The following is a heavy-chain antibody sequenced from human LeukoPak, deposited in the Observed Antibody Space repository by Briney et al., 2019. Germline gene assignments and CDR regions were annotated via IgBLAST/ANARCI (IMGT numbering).Heavy chain of an antibody. V-gene: IGHV3-30*02. D-gene: IGHD2-21*01. CDR2: IWYGGSNK. CDR1: GFTYSSYG. J-gene: IGHJ4*02. Sequence: GSLRLSCAASGFTYSSYGMHWVRQAPGKGLEWVAVIWYGGSNKYYADSVKGRFTISRDNSKNTLYLQMNSLRAEDTAVYYCAKPADPYCGGDCRLDYWGQGTLVTVSS. CDR3: AKPADPYCGGDCRLDY.